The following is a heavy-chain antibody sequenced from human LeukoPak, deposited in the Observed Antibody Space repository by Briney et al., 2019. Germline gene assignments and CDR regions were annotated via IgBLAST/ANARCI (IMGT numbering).Heavy chain of an antibody. CDR1: GFLFSSYG. Sequence: GGSLRLSCAASGFLFSSYGMNWVRQAPGKGLEWVAFIRYDGSNKYYADSVKGRFTISRDTPKNTLYLQMNSLRPEDTAVYFCGKGFAAAGPTPPQHYFDYGGQGTLVPVPS. CDR3: GKGFAAAGPTPPQHYFDY. D-gene: IGHD6-13*01. V-gene: IGHV3-30*02. CDR2: IRYDGSNK. J-gene: IGHJ4*02.